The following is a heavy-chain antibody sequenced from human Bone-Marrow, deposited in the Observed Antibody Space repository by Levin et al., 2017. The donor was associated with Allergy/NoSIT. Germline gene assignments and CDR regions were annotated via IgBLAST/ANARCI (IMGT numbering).Heavy chain of an antibody. CDR2: FYHSGGT. V-gene: IGHV4-59*01. Sequence: SETLSLNCHVSGVSISSYYWNWIRQPPGKGLEWIGHFYHSGGTDYNPALQSRVTISIDSSKNQVSLNLRSVTAADTATYFCARGYSSSWFGGRFFESWGQGTLVTVSS. CDR3: ARGYSSSWFGGRFFES. D-gene: IGHD6-13*01. J-gene: IGHJ4*02. CDR1: GVSISSYY.